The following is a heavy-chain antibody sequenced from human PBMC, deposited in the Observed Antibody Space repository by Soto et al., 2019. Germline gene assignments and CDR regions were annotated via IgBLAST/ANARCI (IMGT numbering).Heavy chain of an antibody. CDR1: GFTFDDYA. V-gene: IGHV3-9*01. Sequence: SLRLSCTASGFTFDDYAMHGVRQGAGRGLEWVSGITWNSGRIAYADSVKGRFTIARDDDNNSLYLQMNSLRPEDTALYYCVKDSYADFHRVLSTAEYFFDYWGHGTLVTVSS. CDR3: VKDSYADFHRVLSTAEYFFDY. CDR2: ITWNSGRI. D-gene: IGHD2-15*01. J-gene: IGHJ4*01.